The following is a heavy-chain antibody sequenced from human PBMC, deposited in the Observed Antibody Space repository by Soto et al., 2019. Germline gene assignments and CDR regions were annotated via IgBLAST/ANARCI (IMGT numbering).Heavy chain of an antibody. CDR1: GGTFSSYA. D-gene: IGHD6-13*01. CDR2: IIPIFGTA. V-gene: IGHV1-69*13. Sequence: SVKVSCKASGGTFSSYAISWVRQAPGQGLEWMGGIIPIFGTANYAQKFQGRVTITADESTSTAYMELSSLRSEDTAVYYCARDPGIEAAGAPFDYWGQGTLVTVSS. CDR3: ARDPGIEAAGAPFDY. J-gene: IGHJ4*02.